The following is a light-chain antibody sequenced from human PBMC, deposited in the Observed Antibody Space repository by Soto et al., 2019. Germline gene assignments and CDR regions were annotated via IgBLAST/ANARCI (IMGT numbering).Light chain of an antibody. CDR2: SAS. CDR1: QSVSSTY. CDR3: QQYGSSQYT. Sequence: EIVLTQSPGTLSLSPGERATLSCRASQSVSSTYLAWYQQKPGQAPRLLIYSASSRATGISDRFSGGGSGTDFTLTISRLEPEDFAVYYCQQYGSSQYTFGQGTKLEIK. J-gene: IGKJ2*01. V-gene: IGKV3-20*01.